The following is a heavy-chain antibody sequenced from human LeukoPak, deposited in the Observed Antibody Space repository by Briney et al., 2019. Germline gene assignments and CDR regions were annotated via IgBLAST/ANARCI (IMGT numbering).Heavy chain of an antibody. CDR1: EFTVSSNY. D-gene: IGHD6-13*01. J-gene: IGHJ4*02. CDR2: IYSGGST. V-gene: IGHV3-53*01. CDR3: AKDEGGQQLVRGSFDY. Sequence: QPGGSLRLSCAASEFTVSSNYMNWVRQAPGKGLEWVSIIYSGGSTYYADSVKGRFTISRDNSKNTLYLQMNSLRAEDTAVYYCAKDEGGQQLVRGSFDYWGQGTLVTVSS.